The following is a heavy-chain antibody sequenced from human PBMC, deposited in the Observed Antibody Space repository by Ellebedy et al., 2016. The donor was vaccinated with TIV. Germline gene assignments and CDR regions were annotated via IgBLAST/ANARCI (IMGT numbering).Heavy chain of an antibody. Sequence: GESLKISCAASEFPFSTYHMHWVRQAPGKGLEWVAVICYDGTAKFYAESVKGRFTISRDNSQNTLYLEMNSLRADDTALYYCARELGGSGGSDFDYWGQGTLVTVSS. V-gene: IGHV3-33*01. D-gene: IGHD2-15*01. CDR3: ARELGGSGGSDFDY. CDR2: ICYDGTAK. J-gene: IGHJ4*02. CDR1: EFPFSTYH.